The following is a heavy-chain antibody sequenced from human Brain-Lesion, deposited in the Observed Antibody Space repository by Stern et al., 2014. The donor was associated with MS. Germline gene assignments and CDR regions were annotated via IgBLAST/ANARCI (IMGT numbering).Heavy chain of an antibody. Sequence: EVQLVESGGGLVQPGGSLRLSCEASGFIFMNFALSWVRQAPGKGLEWVSDISGGDGSTYYADSAKGRFTLSRDNSKNMLYLQMNSLRAEDTAVYYCAKVIRYFDFGSGHRFDSWGQGTLVTVSS. CDR1: GFIFMNFA. CDR2: ISGGDGST. V-gene: IGHV3-23*04. CDR3: AKVIRYFDFGSGHRFDS. D-gene: IGHD3-3*01. J-gene: IGHJ4*02.